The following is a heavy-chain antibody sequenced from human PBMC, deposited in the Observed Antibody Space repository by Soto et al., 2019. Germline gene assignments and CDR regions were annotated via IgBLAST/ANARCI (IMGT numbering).Heavy chain of an antibody. CDR1: GFTFSDHY. CDR3: ARDGHYYGSGSYYYYYYGMDV. Sequence: EVQLVESGGGLVQPGGSLRLSCAASGFTFSDHYMDWVRQAPGKGLEWVGRTRNKANSYTTEYAASVKGRFTISRDDSKNSLYLQMNSLKTEDTAVYYCARDGHYYGSGSYYYYYYGMDVWGQGTTVTVSS. CDR2: TRNKANSYTT. V-gene: IGHV3-72*01. D-gene: IGHD3-10*01. J-gene: IGHJ6*02.